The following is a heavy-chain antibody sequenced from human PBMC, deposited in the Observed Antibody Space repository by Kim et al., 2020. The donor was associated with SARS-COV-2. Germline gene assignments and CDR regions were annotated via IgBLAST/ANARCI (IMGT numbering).Heavy chain of an antibody. CDR3: AIYSPMWYWSFYC. Sequence: ADSVKGRFTITRDKSKNTVYQQLNSRSPENTAVYFCAIYSPMWYWSFYCWGQGTLVTVSS. J-gene: IGHJ4*02. D-gene: IGHD2-8*02. V-gene: IGHV3-23*01.